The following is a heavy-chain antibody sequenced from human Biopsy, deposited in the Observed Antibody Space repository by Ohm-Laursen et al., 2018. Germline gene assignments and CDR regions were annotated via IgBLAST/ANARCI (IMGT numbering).Heavy chain of an antibody. D-gene: IGHD3-22*01. CDR2: IFFSGDT. CDR3: ARAKTQDRSFPDWYFDL. Sequence: SQTLSLTCTVSGDSISSYYWSWIRQHPEKGLEWLGYIFFSGDTHYNPSLRSRVDISSDMSKNEFYLRLYSVTAADTAVYYCARAKTQDRSFPDWYFDLWGRGTLVTVSS. J-gene: IGHJ2*01. V-gene: IGHV4-31*03. CDR1: GDSISSYY.